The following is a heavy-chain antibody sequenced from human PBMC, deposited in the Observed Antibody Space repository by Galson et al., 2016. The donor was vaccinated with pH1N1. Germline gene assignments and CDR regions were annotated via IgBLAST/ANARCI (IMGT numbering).Heavy chain of an antibody. D-gene: IGHD5-12*01. Sequence: SLRLSCAASGFTFMKYGMHWVRQAPGKGLEWVAVVLYDGTNEYLADSVKGRFTVSRDNSKNTLHLQMNSLRPSDTALYYCARDSEYSAYDLFHWGQGTLVAVSS. CDR3: ARDSEYSAYDLFH. CDR1: GFTFMKYG. J-gene: IGHJ4*02. CDR2: VLYDGTNE. V-gene: IGHV3-30*03.